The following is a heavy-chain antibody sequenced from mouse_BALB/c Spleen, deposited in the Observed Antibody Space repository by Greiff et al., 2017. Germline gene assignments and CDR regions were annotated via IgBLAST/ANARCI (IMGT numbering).Heavy chain of an antibody. Sequence: ESGPGLVKPSQSLSLTCTVTGYSITSDYAWNWIRQFPGNKLEWMGYISYSGSTSYNPSLKSRISITRDTSKNQFFLQLNSVTTEDTATYYCARRGRDAMDYWGQGTSVTVSS. J-gene: IGHJ4*01. CDR3: ARRGRDAMDY. V-gene: IGHV3-2*02. D-gene: IGHD3-3*01. CDR2: ISYSGST. CDR1: GYSITSDYA.